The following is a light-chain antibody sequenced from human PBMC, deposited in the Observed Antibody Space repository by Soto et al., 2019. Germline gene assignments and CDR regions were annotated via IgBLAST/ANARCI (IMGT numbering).Light chain of an antibody. V-gene: IGKV3-15*01. CDR2: FAS. CDR3: QQYYNWPPYT. CDR1: QNIINN. J-gene: IGKJ2*01. Sequence: EIVMTQSPGTLSVSPGERATLSCRASQNIINNLAWYQQKPGQAPRLLIFFASTRVTGIPARFSGSGSGTEFTLTINSLQSEDFAVYYCQQYYNWPPYTFGQGTKLQIK.